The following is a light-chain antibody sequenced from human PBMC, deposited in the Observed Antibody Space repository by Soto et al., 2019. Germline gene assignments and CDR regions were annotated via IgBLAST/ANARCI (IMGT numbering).Light chain of an antibody. CDR1: SSDVGSYNL. CDR2: EGS. J-gene: IGLJ7*01. V-gene: IGLV2-23*01. Sequence: QSALTQPASVSGSPGQSITISCTGTSSDVGSYNLVSWYQQHPGKAPKLMIYEGSKRPSGVSNRFSGSNSGNTASLTISGPQAGKGGNYSCCQYAGSRPPAVFGGGTLLPVL. CDR3: CQYAGSRPPAV.